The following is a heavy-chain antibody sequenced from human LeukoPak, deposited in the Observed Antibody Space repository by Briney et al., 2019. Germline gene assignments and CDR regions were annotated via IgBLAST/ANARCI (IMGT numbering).Heavy chain of an antibody. CDR3: AKPKISHGSWYDY. V-gene: IGHV3-48*01. J-gene: IGHJ4*02. CDR2: ISSSSSSI. Sequence: GGSLRLSCAASGFTFSTYSMNWVRQAPGKGLEWVSYISSSSSSIYYADSVKGRFTISRDNSKNTLYLQMNSLRAEDTAVYYCAKPKISHGSWYDYWGQGTLVTVSS. D-gene: IGHD6-13*01. CDR1: GFTFSTYS.